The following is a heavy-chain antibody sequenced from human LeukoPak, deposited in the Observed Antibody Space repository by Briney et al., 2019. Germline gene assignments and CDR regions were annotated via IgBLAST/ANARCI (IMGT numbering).Heavy chain of an antibody. CDR2: IYYSGST. V-gene: IGHV4-39*01. D-gene: IGHD6-13*01. Sequence: SETLSLTCTVSGGSISSSSYYWGWIRQPPGKGLEWIGSIYYSGSTYYNPSLKSRVTISVDTSKNQFSLKLSSVTAADTAVYYCARWNSSWKAYDCWGQGTLVSVSS. CDR3: ARWNSSWKAYDC. J-gene: IGHJ4*02. CDR1: GGSISSSSYY.